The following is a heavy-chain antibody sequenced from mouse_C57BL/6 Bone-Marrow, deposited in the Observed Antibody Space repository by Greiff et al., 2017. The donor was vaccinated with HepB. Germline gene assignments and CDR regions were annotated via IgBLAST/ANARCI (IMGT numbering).Heavy chain of an antibody. Sequence: VKLEESGPGLVQPSQSLSITCTVSGFSLTSYGVHWVRQSPGKGLEWLGVIWSGGSTDYNAAFISRLSISKDNSKSQVFFKMNSLQADDTAIYYCARRGGMVYYAMDYWGQGTSVTVSS. V-gene: IGHV2-2*01. CDR3: ARRGGMVYYAMDY. CDR1: GFSLTSYG. D-gene: IGHD2-10*02. J-gene: IGHJ4*01. CDR2: IWSGGST.